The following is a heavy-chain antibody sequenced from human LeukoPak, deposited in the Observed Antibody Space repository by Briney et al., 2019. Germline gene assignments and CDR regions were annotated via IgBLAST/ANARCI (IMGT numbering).Heavy chain of an antibody. CDR2: ISYDGSNK. CDR1: GFTFSSYA. V-gene: IGHV3-30*04. D-gene: IGHD6-13*01. J-gene: IGHJ4*02. Sequence: PGGSLRLSCAASGFTFSSYAMHWVRQAPGKGLEWVAVISYDGSNKYYADSVKGRFTISRDNSKNTLYLQMNSLRAEDTAVYYCARGPSGEQQLVGGVGFDYWGQGTLVTVSS. CDR3: ARGPSGEQQLVGGVGFDY.